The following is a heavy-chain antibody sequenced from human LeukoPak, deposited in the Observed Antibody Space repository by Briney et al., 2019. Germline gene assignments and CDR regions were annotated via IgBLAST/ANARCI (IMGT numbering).Heavy chain of an antibody. D-gene: IGHD6-19*01. CDR2: ISYDGSNK. V-gene: IGHV3-30-3*01. CDR1: GFTFSSYA. Sequence: GGSLSLSCAASGFTFSSYAMHWVRQPPGKGLEWVAVISYDGSNKYYADSVKGRFTISRDNSKNTLYLQMNSLRAEDTAVYYCAREGVSSGWYCIFDYWGQGTLVTVSS. J-gene: IGHJ4*02. CDR3: AREGVSSGWYCIFDY.